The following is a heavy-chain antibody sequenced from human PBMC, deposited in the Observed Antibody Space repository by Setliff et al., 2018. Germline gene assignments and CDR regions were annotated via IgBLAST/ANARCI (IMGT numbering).Heavy chain of an antibody. J-gene: IGHJ4*02. CDR1: GFTFSAYS. V-gene: IGHV3-48*01. CDR3: ARDPYYYDSSGYYYRNY. Sequence: GGSLRLSCAASGFTFSAYSMNWVRQAPGKGLEWVSYISRNSNTIDYAVSVTGRFTMSRDNAENSLYLQMNSLRAEDTAVYYCARDPYYYDSSGYYYRNYWGQGTLVTVSS. D-gene: IGHD3-22*01. CDR2: ISRNSNTI.